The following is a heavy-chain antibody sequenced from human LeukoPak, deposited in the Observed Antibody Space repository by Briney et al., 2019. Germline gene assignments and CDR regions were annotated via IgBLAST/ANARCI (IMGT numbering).Heavy chain of an antibody. V-gene: IGHV3-49*03. Sequence: GGSLRLSCTASGFAFGDYAMSWFRQAPGKGLEWVGFIRSKAYGGTTEYAASVKGRFTISRDDSKSIAYLQMNSLKTEDTAVYYCTRDCGGDCPLYWGQGTLVTVSS. CDR3: TRDCGGDCPLY. D-gene: IGHD2-21*02. J-gene: IGHJ4*02. CDR2: IRSKAYGGTT. CDR1: GFAFGDYA.